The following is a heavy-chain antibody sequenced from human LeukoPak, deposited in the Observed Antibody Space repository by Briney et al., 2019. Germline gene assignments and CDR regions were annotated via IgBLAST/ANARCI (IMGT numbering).Heavy chain of an antibody. Sequence: SETLSLTCTVSGGSISSYYWSWIRQPAGKGLEWIGRIYTSGSTNYNPSLKSRVTMSVDTSKNQFSLKLSSVTAADTAVYYCARALAGSFYYYYGMDVWGQGTTVTVSS. CDR3: ARALAGSFYYYYGMDV. CDR1: GGSISSYY. D-gene: IGHD6-19*01. V-gene: IGHV4-4*07. J-gene: IGHJ6*02. CDR2: IYTSGST.